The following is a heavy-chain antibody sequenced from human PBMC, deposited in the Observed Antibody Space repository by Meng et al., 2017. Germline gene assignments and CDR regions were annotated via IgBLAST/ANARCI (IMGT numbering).Heavy chain of an antibody. V-gene: IGHV3-66*02. CDR3: STGSSSWAKNDAFDI. D-gene: IGHD6-13*01. J-gene: IGHJ3*02. CDR1: GFTVSSND. Sequence: QLVWTGGRLGEPWGSLELSCAASGFTVSSNDMSWVRQAPGKGLEWVSVIYRGGSTYYADSVKGRFTISRDNSKNTLYLQMNSLRAEDTAVHYCSTGSSSWAKNDAFDIWGQGTMVTVSS. CDR2: IYRGGST.